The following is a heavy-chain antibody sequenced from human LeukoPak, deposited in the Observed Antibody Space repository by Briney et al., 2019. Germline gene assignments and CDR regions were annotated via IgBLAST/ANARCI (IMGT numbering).Heavy chain of an antibody. Sequence: GGSLRLSCAASGFTFSSYSMNWVRQAPGKGLEWVSYISSSSSTIYYADPVKGRFTISRDNAKNSLYLQMNSLRAEDTAVYYCARDLRGYGDYWGQGTLVTVSS. J-gene: IGHJ4*02. V-gene: IGHV3-48*01. CDR3: ARDLRGYGDY. CDR1: GFTFSSYS. CDR2: ISSSSSTI. D-gene: IGHD5-18*01.